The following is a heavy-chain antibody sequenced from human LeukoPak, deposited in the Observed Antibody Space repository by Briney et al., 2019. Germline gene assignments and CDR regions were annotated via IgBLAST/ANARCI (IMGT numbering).Heavy chain of an antibody. CDR3: ARGQTSVVTAIPYYFDY. CDR2: IYTSGST. V-gene: IGHV4-61*02. D-gene: IGHD2-21*02. J-gene: IGHJ4*02. Sequence: PSQTLSLTCTVSGGSISSGSYYWSWIRQPAGKGLEWIGRIYTSGSTNYNPSLKSRVTISVDTSKNQFSLKLSSVTAADTAVYYCARGQTSVVTAIPYYFDYWGRGTLVTVSS. CDR1: GGSISSGSYY.